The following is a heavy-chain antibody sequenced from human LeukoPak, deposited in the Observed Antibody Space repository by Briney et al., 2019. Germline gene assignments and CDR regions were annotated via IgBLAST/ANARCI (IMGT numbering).Heavy chain of an antibody. Sequence: GGSLRLSCAASGFTFSSYAMSWVRQAPGKGLEWVSVISGSGGDTDYADSVKGRFTISRGNSKNTLYLQMNNLRADDTAVYYCAKDKMIVISLVYFDYWGQGTLVTVSS. CDR2: ISGSGGDT. V-gene: IGHV3-23*01. J-gene: IGHJ4*02. D-gene: IGHD2/OR15-2a*01. CDR3: AKDKMIVISLVYFDY. CDR1: GFTFSSYA.